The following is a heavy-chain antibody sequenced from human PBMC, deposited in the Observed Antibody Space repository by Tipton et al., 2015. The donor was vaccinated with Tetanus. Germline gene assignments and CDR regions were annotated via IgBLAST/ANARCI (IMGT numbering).Heavy chain of an antibody. Sequence: TLSLTCAVYGGSFSLYSWTWIRQPPGKGLEWIGEINHSGVTNYNPSLKSRVTMSVDTSKNQVSLKLSSVTAADTAVYYCASHYGSGSDDAFDIWGQGTMVTVSS. V-gene: IGHV4-34*01. CDR2: INHSGVT. J-gene: IGHJ3*02. D-gene: IGHD3-10*01. CDR3: ASHYGSGSDDAFDI. CDR1: GGSFSLYS.